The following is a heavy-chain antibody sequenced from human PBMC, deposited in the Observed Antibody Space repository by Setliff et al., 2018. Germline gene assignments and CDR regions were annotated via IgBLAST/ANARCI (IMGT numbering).Heavy chain of an antibody. V-gene: IGHV3-30*02. Sequence: PGGSLRLSCAASALTFSNYGIHWVRQAPGKGLEWVAFIRNDGTEKFHADPVKGRFTVSRDNSKNTVYLQMDSLRAEDTAVYYCARDDDTTSRYSRFEHWGQGTPVTVSS. CDR2: IRNDGTEK. CDR3: ARDDDTTSRYSRFEH. D-gene: IGHD5-12*01. J-gene: IGHJ5*02. CDR1: ALTFSNYG.